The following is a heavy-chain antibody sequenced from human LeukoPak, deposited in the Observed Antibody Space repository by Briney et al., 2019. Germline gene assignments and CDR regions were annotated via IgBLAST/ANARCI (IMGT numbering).Heavy chain of an antibody. D-gene: IGHD2-15*01. V-gene: IGHV3-23*01. J-gene: IGHJ4*02. CDR2: ISSSGGST. CDR1: GFTFSSYA. Sequence: GGSLRLSCAASGFTFSSYAMSWVRQAPGKGLEWVSAISSSGGSTYYADSVKGRFTISRDNSKNTVYLQMNSLRAEDTAVYYCAKVLVESGGRRYFDYWGQGTLVTVSS. CDR3: AKVLVESGGRRYFDY.